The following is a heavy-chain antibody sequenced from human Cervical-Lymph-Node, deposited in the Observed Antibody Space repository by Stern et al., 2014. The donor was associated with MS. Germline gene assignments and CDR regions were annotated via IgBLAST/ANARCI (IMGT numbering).Heavy chain of an antibody. CDR2: MHHSGTT. Sequence: VQLVQSGPGLVKPSQTLSLTCTVSGVSVSSGGYYWTWIRQGPGKGLEWVGYMHHSGTTFYNPSLKGRVSISRDTSKNQFSLNLRSVIAADTAVYYCATIPPHIEGAAFEIWGQGTMVTVSS. CDR1: GVSVSSGGYY. CDR3: ATIPPHIEGAAFEI. J-gene: IGHJ3*02. D-gene: IGHD1-26*01. V-gene: IGHV4-31*03.